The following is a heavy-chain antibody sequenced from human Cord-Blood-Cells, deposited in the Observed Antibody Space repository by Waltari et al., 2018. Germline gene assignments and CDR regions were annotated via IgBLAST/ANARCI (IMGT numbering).Heavy chain of an antibody. V-gene: IGHV4-39*01. J-gene: IGHJ3*02. Sequence: QLQLQESGPGLVKPSETLSLTCTVSGGSISSSSYYWGWIRQPPGQGLEWIGSIYYRGSTYYNPSLKSRVTISVDTSKNQFSLKLSSVTAADTAVYYCARSEKLPYYDFWSGYAFDIWGQGTMVTVSS. CDR1: GGSISSSSYY. CDR2: IYYRGST. D-gene: IGHD3-3*01. CDR3: ARSEKLPYYDFWSGYAFDI.